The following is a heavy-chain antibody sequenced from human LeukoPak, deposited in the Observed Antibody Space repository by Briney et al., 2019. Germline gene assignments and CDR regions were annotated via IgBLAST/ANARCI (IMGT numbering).Heavy chain of an antibody. CDR3: ARRRYNWNAIDY. CDR2: ISSSGNII. D-gene: IGHD1-20*01. Sequence: GGSLRLSCSASGFIFSNAWINWVRQAPGKGLEWVSAISSSGNIIYYADSVKGRFTISRDNAKNSLYLQMNSLRAEDTAVYYCARRRYNWNAIDYWGQGTLVTVSS. V-gene: IGHV3-11*01. J-gene: IGHJ4*02. CDR1: GFIFSNAW.